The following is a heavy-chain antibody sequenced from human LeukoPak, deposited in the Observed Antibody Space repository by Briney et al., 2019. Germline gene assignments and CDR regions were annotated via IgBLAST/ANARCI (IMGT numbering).Heavy chain of an antibody. CDR2: IYYSGST. J-gene: IGHJ3*02. Sequence: SETLSLTCTVSGGSINSSYYYWGWIRQPPGKGLEWIGSIYYSGSTYYNPSLKSRVTISVDTSNNQFSLKLTSVTAADTAVYYCARHYSSSWYSAFHIWGQGTMVTVSS. V-gene: IGHV4-39*01. D-gene: IGHD6-13*01. CDR3: ARHYSSSWYSAFHI. CDR1: GGSINSSYYY.